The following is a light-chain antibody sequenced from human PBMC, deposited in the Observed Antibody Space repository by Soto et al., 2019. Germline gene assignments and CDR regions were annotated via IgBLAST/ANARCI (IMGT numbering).Light chain of an antibody. Sequence: DIQLTQSPSFLYASVGDSVTITCRASQAIPSYITWYQQQPGKAPKLLIYAVSTLQSGVPSRFSGRGFGTEFTLTISSLQPEDFATYYCQQPNSYPPFTFGPGTKVDV. CDR3: QQPNSYPPFT. J-gene: IGKJ3*01. CDR1: QAIPSY. CDR2: AVS. V-gene: IGKV1-9*01.